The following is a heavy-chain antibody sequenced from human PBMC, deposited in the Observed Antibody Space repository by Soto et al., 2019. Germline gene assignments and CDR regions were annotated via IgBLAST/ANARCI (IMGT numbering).Heavy chain of an antibody. CDR2: VYHSGGT. D-gene: IGHD1-20*01. Sequence: PSETLSLTCAVSGGSINSGNWWSWIRQSPGEGLEWIGGVYHSGGTNYNPSLKSRVTISLDKSENQFSLKLSSVTAADTAVYYCARGITGTFPFDYWGQGTLVTVSS. CDR3: ARGITGTFPFDY. CDR1: GGSINSGNW. J-gene: IGHJ4*02. V-gene: IGHV4-4*02.